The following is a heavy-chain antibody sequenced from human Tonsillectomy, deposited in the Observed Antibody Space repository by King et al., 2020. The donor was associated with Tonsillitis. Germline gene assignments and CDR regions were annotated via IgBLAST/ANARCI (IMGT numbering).Heavy chain of an antibody. D-gene: IGHD3-16*01. CDR2: IVPILGTP. Sequence: QLVQSGAEVKKPGSSVKVFCKASGGTFSSHAIGWARQAPGQGLEWMGSIVPILGTPNYAQKFQGRVTITADESTSTAYMELSSLRSEDTAVYYCARGGPSRGTYYVDSWGQGTLVIVSS. J-gene: IGHJ4*02. V-gene: IGHV1-69*18. CDR3: ARGGPSRGTYYVDS. CDR1: GGTFSSHA.